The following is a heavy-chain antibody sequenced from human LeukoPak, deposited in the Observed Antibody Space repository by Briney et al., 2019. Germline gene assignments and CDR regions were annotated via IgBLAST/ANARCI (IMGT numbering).Heavy chain of an antibody. J-gene: IGHJ4*02. D-gene: IGHD6-13*01. CDR2: MNPNSGNT. V-gene: IGHV1-8*01. CDR3: ARGGYSSSWYGRGGNFDY. CDR1: GYTFTSYG. Sequence: AASVKVSCKASGYTFTSYGINWVRQATGQGLEWMGWMNPNSGNTGYAQKFQGRVTMTRNTSISTAYMELSSLRSEDTAVYYCARGGYSSSWYGRGGNFDYWGQGTLVTVSS.